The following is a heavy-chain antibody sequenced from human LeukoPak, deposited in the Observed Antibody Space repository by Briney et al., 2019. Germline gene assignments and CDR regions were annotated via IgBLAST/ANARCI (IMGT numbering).Heavy chain of an antibody. J-gene: IGHJ3*02. V-gene: IGHV1-8*01. CDR1: GYAFTSYD. CDR3: ARGLGDCSGGSCYDAFDI. Sequence: ASMKVSCKASGYAFTSYDINWVRQATGQGLEWMGWMNPNSGNTGYAQKFQGRVTMTRNTSISTAYMELSSLRSEDTAVYYCARGLGDCSGGSCYDAFDIWGQGTMVTVSS. CDR2: MNPNSGNT. D-gene: IGHD2-15*01.